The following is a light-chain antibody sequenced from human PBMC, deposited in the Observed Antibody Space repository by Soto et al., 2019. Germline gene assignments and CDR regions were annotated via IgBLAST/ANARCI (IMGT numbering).Light chain of an antibody. CDR3: QSYDISLHNYV. J-gene: IGLJ1*01. CDR2: VNN. V-gene: IGLV1-40*01. CDR1: SSNIGAGYD. Sequence: QSVLTQPPSVSGAPGQRVTISCTGSSSNIGAGYDVHWYQQLPGTAPKLLIYVNNNRPSGVPDRFSGSKSGTSASLAITGLQAEDEADYYCQSYDISLHNYVFGTGTKVTVL.